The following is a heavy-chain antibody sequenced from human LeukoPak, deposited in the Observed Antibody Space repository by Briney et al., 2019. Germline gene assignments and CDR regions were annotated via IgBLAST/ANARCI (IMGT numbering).Heavy chain of an antibody. CDR3: AKDVRGGCTGGSCYY. J-gene: IGHJ4*02. CDR2: ISGSGDST. D-gene: IGHD2-15*01. CDR1: GFIFSSCA. Sequence: PGGSLRLSCAASGFIFSSCAMSWVRQAPGKGLEWVSDISGSGDSTFYADSVKDRFTISRDNSKSTVYLQMNSLRAEDTAVYYCAKDVRGGCTGGSCYYWGQGTLVTVSS. V-gene: IGHV3-23*01.